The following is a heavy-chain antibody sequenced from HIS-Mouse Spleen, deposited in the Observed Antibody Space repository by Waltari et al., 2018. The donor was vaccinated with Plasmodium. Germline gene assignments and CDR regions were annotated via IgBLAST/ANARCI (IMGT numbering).Heavy chain of an antibody. V-gene: IGHV4-31*03. CDR2: IYYSGST. J-gene: IGHJ3*02. CDR1: GGSISSGGYY. D-gene: IGHD7-27*01. Sequence: QVQLQESGPGLVKPSQTLSLTCTVSGGSISSGGYYWSWIRQHPGKGLEWIGYIYYSGSTYHNPSLKSRVTISVDTSKNQFSLKLSSVTAADTAVYYCARGTGDLSDAFDIWGQGTMVTVSS. CDR3: ARGTGDLSDAFDI.